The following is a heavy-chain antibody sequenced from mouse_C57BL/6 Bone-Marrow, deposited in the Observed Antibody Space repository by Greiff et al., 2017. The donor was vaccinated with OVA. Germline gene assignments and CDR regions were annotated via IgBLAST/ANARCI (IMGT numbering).Heavy chain of an antibody. CDR3: AKSLSIVGY. CDR2: INPSSGYT. Sequence: VQLVESGAELARPGASVKMSCKASGYTFTSYTMHWVKQRPGQGLEWIGYINPSSGYTKYNQKFKDKATLTADKSSSTAYMQLSSLTSEDSAVYYCAKSLSIVGYWGQGTTLTVSS. CDR1: GYTFTSYT. D-gene: IGHD2-3*01. V-gene: IGHV1-4*01. J-gene: IGHJ2*01.